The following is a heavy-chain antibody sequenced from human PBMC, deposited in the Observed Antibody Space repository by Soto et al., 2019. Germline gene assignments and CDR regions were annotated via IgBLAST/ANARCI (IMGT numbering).Heavy chain of an antibody. CDR1: GFTFSSYS. D-gene: IGHD6-13*01. V-gene: IGHV3-21*01. J-gene: IGHJ5*02. Sequence: GGSLRLSCAASGFTFSSYSMNWVRQAPGKGLEWVSSISSSSSYIYYADSVKGRFTISRDNAKNSLYLQMNSLRAEDTAVYYCASLGLAAARPHHWGQGTLVTVSS. CDR2: ISSSSSYI. CDR3: ASLGLAAARPHH.